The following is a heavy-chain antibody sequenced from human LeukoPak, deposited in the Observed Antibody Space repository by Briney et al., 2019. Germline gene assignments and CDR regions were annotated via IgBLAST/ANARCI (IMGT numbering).Heavy chain of an antibody. V-gene: IGHV3-15*01. CDR2: IKPIPDGGTT. J-gene: IGHJ4*02. CDR1: GFTFTNAW. D-gene: IGHD3-10*01. CDR3: TARNYYGSGGFDY. Sequence: GGSLRLSWAASGFTFTNAWMTWVRQAPGKGLGWVGRIKPIPDGGTTDYAALVNGRFTISRDDSKTTLYLQMNSLKTEDTAVYYCTARNYYGSGGFDYWGQGTLVTVSS.